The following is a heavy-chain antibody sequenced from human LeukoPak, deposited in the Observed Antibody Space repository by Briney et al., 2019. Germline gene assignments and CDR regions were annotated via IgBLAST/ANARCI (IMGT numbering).Heavy chain of an antibody. CDR3: SLLAVASPQDY. CDR2: ISSSGSTV. D-gene: IGHD6-19*01. CDR1: GFSFSTYE. V-gene: IGHV3-48*03. J-gene: IGHJ4*02. Sequence: PGGSLRLSCAASGFSFSTYEMHWVRQAPGKGLEWVPDISSSGSTVYYADSVKGRFTTSRDNANNYLYLQMHSLRAEDTAVYYCSLLAVASPQDYWGQGTLVTVSS.